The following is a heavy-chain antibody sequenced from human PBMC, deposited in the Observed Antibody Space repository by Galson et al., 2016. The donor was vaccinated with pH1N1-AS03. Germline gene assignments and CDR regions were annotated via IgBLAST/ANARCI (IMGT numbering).Heavy chain of an antibody. Sequence: LRLSCAASGFTFSSYGLHWVRQAPGKGLEWVAVISYDGSNKYYADSVKGRFTISRDNSKNTLYLQMNSLRAADTAVYYCAKDPASGEVWDILGALNWFDPWGQGTLVTVSS. D-gene: IGHD1-26*01. CDR1: GFTFSSYG. CDR2: ISYDGSNK. CDR3: AKDPASGEVWDILGALNWFDP. V-gene: IGHV3-30*18. J-gene: IGHJ5*02.